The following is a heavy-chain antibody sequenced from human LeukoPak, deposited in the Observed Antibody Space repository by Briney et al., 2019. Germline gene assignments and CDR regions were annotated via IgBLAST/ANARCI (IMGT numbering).Heavy chain of an antibody. CDR1: GFIISSYG. Sequence: GGSLRLSCAASGFIISSYGMHWVRQAPGKGLEWVAVTWYDGTKEYYTDSVKGRFTVSRDNSKNTVYLQMNSLRDEDTAVYYCANGYLAYWGQGTLVTASS. CDR2: TWYDGTKE. J-gene: IGHJ4*02. CDR3: ANGYLAY. V-gene: IGHV3-33*03. D-gene: IGHD5-18*01.